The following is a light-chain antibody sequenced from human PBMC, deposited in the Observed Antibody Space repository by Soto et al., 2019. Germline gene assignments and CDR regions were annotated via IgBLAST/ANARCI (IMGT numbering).Light chain of an antibody. CDR2: DVS. J-gene: IGLJ2*01. CDR1: SRDVGGYND. Sequence: QSALTQPRAVSGSPGQSVTISCTGTSRDVGGYNDVSWYQQYPGKAPKLMIYDVSKRPSGVPDRFSGSKSGNTASLTVSGLQADDEAEYYCCSYAGSVIFGGGTKLTVL. V-gene: IGLV2-11*01. CDR3: CSYAGSVI.